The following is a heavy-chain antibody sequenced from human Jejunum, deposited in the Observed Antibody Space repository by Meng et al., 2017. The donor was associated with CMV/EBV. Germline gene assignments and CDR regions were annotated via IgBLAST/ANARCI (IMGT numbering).Heavy chain of an antibody. CDR3: AKWVVPPGVGYGLDV. CDR1: FTFSNYW. D-gene: IGHD2-2*01. V-gene: IGHV3-74*01. Sequence: FTFSNYWMHWVRQAPGKGLVWVSRINGDGSITNYADSVKGRFTISSDNAKNTLYLQMNSLRAEDTAVYYCAKWVVPPGVGYGLDVWGQGTAVTVSS. CDR2: INGDGSIT. J-gene: IGHJ6*02.